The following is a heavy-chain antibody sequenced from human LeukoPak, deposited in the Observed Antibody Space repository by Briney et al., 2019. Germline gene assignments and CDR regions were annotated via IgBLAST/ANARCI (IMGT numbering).Heavy chain of an antibody. V-gene: IGHV4-34*01. CDR1: GGSFSGYY. CDR3: ARSVARGVGTTYYDFWSPLSGITHFDY. D-gene: IGHD3-3*01. J-gene: IGHJ4*02. Sequence: SETLSLTCAVYGGSFSGYYWSWIRQPPGKGLEWIGEINHSGSTNYNPSLKSRVTISVDTSKNQFSLKLSSVTAADTAVCYCARSVARGVGTTYYDFWSPLSGITHFDYWGQGTLVTVSS. CDR2: INHSGST.